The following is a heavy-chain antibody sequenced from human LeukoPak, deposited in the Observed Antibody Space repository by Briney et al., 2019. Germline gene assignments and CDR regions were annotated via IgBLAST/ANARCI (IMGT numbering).Heavy chain of an antibody. D-gene: IGHD3-10*01. CDR1: GGSFSGYY. V-gene: IGHV4-34*01. J-gene: IGHJ4*02. Sequence: PSVTLSLTCAVYGGSFSGYYWSWIRQPPGKGLEWIGEINHSGSTNYNPSLKSRVTISVDTSKNQFSLKLSSVTAADTAVYYCARGARGSGSYYNGYWGQGTLVTVSS. CDR2: INHSGST. CDR3: ARGARGSGSYYNGY.